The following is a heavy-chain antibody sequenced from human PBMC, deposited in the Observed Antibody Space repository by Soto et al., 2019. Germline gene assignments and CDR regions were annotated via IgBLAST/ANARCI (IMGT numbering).Heavy chain of an antibody. J-gene: IGHJ6*02. D-gene: IGHD4-17*01. Sequence: SVKVSCKASGGTFSSYAISWVRQAPGQGLEWMGGNIPIFGTANYAQKFQGRVTITADESTSTAYMELSSLRSEDTAVYYCARAHYGLRFNYYYGMDVWGQGTTVTVSS. V-gene: IGHV1-69*13. CDR1: GGTFSSYA. CDR3: ARAHYGLRFNYYYGMDV. CDR2: NIPIFGTA.